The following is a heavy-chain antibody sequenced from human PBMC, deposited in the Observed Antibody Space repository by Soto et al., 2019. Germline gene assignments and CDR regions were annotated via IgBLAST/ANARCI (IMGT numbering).Heavy chain of an antibody. V-gene: IGHV1-69*02. CDR1: GDSFSSST. Sequence: QVQLVQSGTEVKRPGSSVKVSCKASGDSFSSSTINWVRQAPGQGLEWMGKINPILDIKNYAQKFEDRVTIIADKSTSTAYMELSGLRSDDTAVYYCARGLAVAYYYGMEVWGQGTTVTVFS. D-gene: IGHD6-19*01. CDR2: INPILDIK. CDR3: ARGLAVAYYYGMEV. J-gene: IGHJ6*02.